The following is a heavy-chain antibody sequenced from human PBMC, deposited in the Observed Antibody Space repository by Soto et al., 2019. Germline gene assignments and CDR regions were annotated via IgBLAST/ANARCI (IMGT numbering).Heavy chain of an antibody. D-gene: IGHD3-16*01. J-gene: IGHJ6*01. Sequence: SETLSLTCTISGGAIVGYYWPWNRQPSGKRLKWIGYVCYTGSSKCNPSLESRGGRTADTSKNQFSLKVTSVNAADTAVYYCAKYRRTDAEEYTFGFWRQGTRCTVSS. CDR1: GGAIVGYY. CDR3: AKYRRTDAEEYTFGF. V-gene: IGHV4-59*01. CDR2: VCYTGSS.